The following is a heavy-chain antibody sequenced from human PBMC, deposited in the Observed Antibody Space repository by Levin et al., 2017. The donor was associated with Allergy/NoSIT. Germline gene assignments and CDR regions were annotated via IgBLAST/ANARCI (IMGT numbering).Heavy chain of an antibody. CDR2: IRNKVYGETI. V-gene: IGHV3-49*03. Sequence: SCTVSGFTFGDYDMSWFRQAPGKGLEWVAFIRNKVYGETIEYAASVKGRFTISRDDSKSIASLQMNSLKSEDTGVYYCTRQTWRYASDIWGQGTMVTVSS. D-gene: IGHD3-3*01. J-gene: IGHJ3*02. CDR3: TRQTWRYASDI. CDR1: GFTFGDYD.